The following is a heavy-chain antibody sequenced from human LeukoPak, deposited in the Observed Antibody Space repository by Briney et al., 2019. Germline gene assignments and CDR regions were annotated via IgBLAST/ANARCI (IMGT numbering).Heavy chain of an antibody. V-gene: IGHV3-20*04. J-gene: IGHJ3*02. CDR1: GFTLDDYG. D-gene: IGHD6-13*01. Sequence: GGSLRLSCAASGFTLDDYGMSWVRQAPGKGLEWVSGINWNGGSTGYADSVKGRFTISRDNAKNSLYLQMNSLRAEDTALYYCARDPFGAAGLDAFDIWGQGTMVTVSS. CDR2: INWNGGST. CDR3: ARDPFGAAGLDAFDI.